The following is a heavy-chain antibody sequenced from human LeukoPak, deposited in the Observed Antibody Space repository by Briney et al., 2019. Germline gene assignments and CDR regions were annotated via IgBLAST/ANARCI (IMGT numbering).Heavy chain of an antibody. CDR2: ISDSGGST. D-gene: IGHD3-3*01. Sequence: PGGSLSLSCAASGFTFNSYAMSWVRQAPGKGLEWVSGISDSGGSTYYADSVKGRFTISRDNSENTLYLQMNSLRAEDTAVYYCAKLRVVRAFDIWGQGTMVTVSS. CDR3: AKLRVVRAFDI. J-gene: IGHJ3*02. CDR1: GFTFNSYA. V-gene: IGHV3-23*01.